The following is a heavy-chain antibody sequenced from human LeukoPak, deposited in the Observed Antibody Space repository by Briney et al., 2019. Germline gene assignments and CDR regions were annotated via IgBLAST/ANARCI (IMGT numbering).Heavy chain of an antibody. CDR2: IGNDGFRK. Sequence: PGRSLRLSCATSGFSFPFYSMHWIRQAPGKGLEWGAVIGNDGFRKYYADSVKGRFTISRDNSKSTVYLDINSLRHEDTAVYHCARWDSMAPMIVGWFDYWGLGTLVTVSS. CDR3: ARWDSMAPMIVGWFDY. J-gene: IGHJ4*02. D-gene: IGHD3/OR15-3a*01. V-gene: IGHV3-30*04. CDR1: GFSFPFYS.